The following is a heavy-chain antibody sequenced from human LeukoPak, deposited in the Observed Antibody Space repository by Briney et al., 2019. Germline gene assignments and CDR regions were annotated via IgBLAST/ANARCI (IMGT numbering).Heavy chain of an antibody. CDR3: ARAGGGYCSSTSCYAFDY. CDR2: IYYSGST. CDR1: GGSISSGDYY. D-gene: IGHD2-2*01. Sequence: SETLSLTCTVSGGSISSGDYYWSWIRQPPGKGLEWIGYIYYSGSTYYNPSLKSRVTISVDTSKNQFSLKLSSVTAADTAVYYCARAGGGYCSSTSCYAFDYWGQGTLVTVSS. J-gene: IGHJ4*02. V-gene: IGHV4-30-4*01.